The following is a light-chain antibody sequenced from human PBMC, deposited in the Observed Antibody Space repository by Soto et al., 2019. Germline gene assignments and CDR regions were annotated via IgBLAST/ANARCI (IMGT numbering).Light chain of an antibody. CDR3: AAWDDSLHGYV. V-gene: IGLV1-44*01. CDR2: SDN. CDR1: SSNIGSNT. Sequence: QSVLTQSPSASGTPGQRVTISCSGSSSNIGSNTVNWYHQLPGTAPKLLIYSDNQRPSGVPDRFSGSKSGTSASLAISGLQSEDEADYYCAAWDDSLHGYVFASGTKVTVL. J-gene: IGLJ1*01.